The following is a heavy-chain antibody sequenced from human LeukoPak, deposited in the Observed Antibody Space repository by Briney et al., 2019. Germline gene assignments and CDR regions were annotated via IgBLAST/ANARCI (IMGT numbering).Heavy chain of an antibody. D-gene: IGHD6-13*01. CDR1: GGSISSYY. J-gene: IGHJ4*02. Sequence: SETLSLTCTVSGGSISSYYWNWIRQPPGKGLEWIGYIYYSGSTNYNPPLKSRVTISVDTSKNQFSLKLTSVTAADTAVYYCARFSFSSSDFDYWGQGTLVTVSS. CDR3: ARFSFSSSDFDY. CDR2: IYYSGST. V-gene: IGHV4-59*01.